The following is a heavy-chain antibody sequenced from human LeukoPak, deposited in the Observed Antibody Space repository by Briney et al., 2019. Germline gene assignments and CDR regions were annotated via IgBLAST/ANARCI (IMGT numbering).Heavy chain of an antibody. CDR2: IYYSGGT. J-gene: IGHJ5*02. V-gene: IGHV4-39*01. CDR3: ASHSSYVSPFRS. CDR1: GGSISSSSYY. Sequence: SETLSLTCTVSGGSISSSSYYWGWIRQPPGKGLEWIGSIYYSGGTYYNPSLKSRVTISVETSKDRFSLKLSSVTAADTAVYYCASHSSYVSPFRSWGRGPLVTVSP. D-gene: IGHD3-10*02.